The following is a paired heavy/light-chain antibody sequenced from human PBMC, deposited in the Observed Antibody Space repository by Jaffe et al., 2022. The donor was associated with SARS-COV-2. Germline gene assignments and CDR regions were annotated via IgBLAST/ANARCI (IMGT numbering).Heavy chain of an antibody. D-gene: IGHD2-15*01. J-gene: IGHJ3*01. Sequence: EVQLVESGGDWVQSGRSLRLSCAASGFTFGDYAMHWVRQAPGKGLEWVSGISWNSGTIIYADSVKGRFTISRDDAENSLHLQMNSLRAEDTALYYCARRMKDNVGFDLWGQGTMVTVSS. CDR3: ARRMKDNVGFDL. CDR1: GFTFGDYA. V-gene: IGHV3-9*01. CDR2: ISWNSGTI.
Light chain of an antibody. CDR1: QSVSSSY. CDR3: QHFGSSPPWT. J-gene: IGKJ1*01. CDR2: AAS. V-gene: IGKV3-20*01. Sequence: ESVLTQSPGTLSLSPGERATLSCRASQSVSSSYLAWYQQKPGQAPRLLIYAASSRATGIPDRFSGSGSGTDFTLTISRLEPEDFAVYYCQHFGSSPPWTFGQGTKVEIK.